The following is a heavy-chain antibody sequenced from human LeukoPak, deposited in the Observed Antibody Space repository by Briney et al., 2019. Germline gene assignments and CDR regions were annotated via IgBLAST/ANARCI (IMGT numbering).Heavy chain of an antibody. CDR2: IRHDGSNE. CDR3: ARHNTRFLERLPALGS. V-gene: IGHV3-30*02. CDR1: GFTFSTYA. Sequence: GGSLRLSCATSGFTFSTYAMHWVRRAPGKGLEWVAFIRHDGSNEYYADSVKGRFIISRDKSKNTLYLQMRSLRPDDTAVYYCARHNTRFLERLPALGSWGQGTLVTVFS. J-gene: IGHJ5*02. D-gene: IGHD3-3*01.